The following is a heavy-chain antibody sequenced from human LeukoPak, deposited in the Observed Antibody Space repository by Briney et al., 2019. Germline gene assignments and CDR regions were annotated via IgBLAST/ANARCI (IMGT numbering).Heavy chain of an antibody. J-gene: IGHJ4*02. D-gene: IGHD3-22*01. CDR3: ANPRQYYYDSSGYYY. V-gene: IGHV1-69*04. CDR2: IIPILGIA. Sequence: ASVKVSCKASGGTFSSYAISWVRQAPGQGLEWMGRIIPILGIANYAQKFQGRVTITADKSTSTAYMELSSLRSEDTAVYYCANPRQYYYDSSGYYYWGQGTLVTVSS. CDR1: GGTFSSYA.